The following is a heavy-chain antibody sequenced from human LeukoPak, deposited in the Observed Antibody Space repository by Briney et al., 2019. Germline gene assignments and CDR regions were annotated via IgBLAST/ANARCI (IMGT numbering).Heavy chain of an antibody. Sequence: ASVKVSCKASGYTFTSYDINWVRQATGQGLEWMGWMNPNSGNTGYAQKFQGRVTMTRDTSTSTVYMELSSLRSEDTAVYYCARDSTPRLRYFDWEVDYFDYWGQGTLVTVSS. CDR1: GYTFTSYD. CDR2: MNPNSGNT. CDR3: ARDSTPRLRYFDWEVDYFDY. J-gene: IGHJ4*02. V-gene: IGHV1-8*01. D-gene: IGHD3-9*01.